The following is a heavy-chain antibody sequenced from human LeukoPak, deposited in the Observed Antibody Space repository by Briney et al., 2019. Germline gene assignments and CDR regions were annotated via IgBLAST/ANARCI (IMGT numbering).Heavy chain of an antibody. V-gene: IGHV3-43*01. CDR2: TSWDGGST. J-gene: IGHJ6*03. CDR3: AKAYPYYYYSMEV. Sequence: GGSLRLSCIVSGYTFDDYTMHWVRQVPGKGLEWVSHTSWDGGSTYYADSVKGRFTTSRDNSKKSLYLQMNSLRAEDTALYYCAKAYPYYYYSMEVWGKGTTGTVSS. CDR1: GYTFDDYT.